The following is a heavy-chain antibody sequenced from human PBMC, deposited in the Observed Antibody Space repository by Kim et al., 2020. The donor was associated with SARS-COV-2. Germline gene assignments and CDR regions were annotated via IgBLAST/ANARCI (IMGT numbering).Heavy chain of an antibody. J-gene: IGHJ4*02. CDR1: GFSFSDYY. Sequence: GGSLRLSCAASGFSFSDYYMSWIRQAPGKGLEWVSYISSSGSTIYYTDSVKGRFTISRDNAKNSLYLQMNSLTAEDTAVYYCAGPEARGNLLEVVARVDYWGQGTLVTVSS. D-gene: IGHD2-15*01. CDR2: ISSSGSTI. CDR3: AGPEARGNLLEVVARVDY. V-gene: IGHV3-11*01.